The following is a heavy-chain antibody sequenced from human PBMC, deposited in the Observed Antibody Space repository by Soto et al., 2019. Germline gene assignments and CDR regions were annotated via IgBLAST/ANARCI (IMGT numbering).Heavy chain of an antibody. J-gene: IGHJ6*03. D-gene: IGHD3-3*01. CDR3: ASSPITIFGVVTERYYYYYYMDV. Sequence: EVQLVESGGGLVKPGGSLRLSCAASGFTFSSHSMNWVRQAPGKGLEWVSSISSSSSYIYYADSVKGRFTISRDNAKNYLYLQMNSLRAEDTAVYYCASSPITIFGVVTERYYYYYYMDVWGKGTTVTVSS. V-gene: IGHV3-21*01. CDR1: GFTFSSHS. CDR2: ISSSSSYI.